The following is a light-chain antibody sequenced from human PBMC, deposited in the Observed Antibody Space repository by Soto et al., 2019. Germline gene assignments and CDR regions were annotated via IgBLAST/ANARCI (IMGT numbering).Light chain of an antibody. J-gene: IGKJ1*01. V-gene: IGKV3-15*01. CDR1: QSVSSN. CDR3: QQYNNWPRTWT. Sequence: EIVMTQSPATLSVSPGERATLSCRASQSVSSNLAWYQQKPGQAPRLLIYGASTRATGIPARFSGSGSGTEFTLTISSLQSEDFAVYYCQQYNNWPRTWTF. CDR2: GAS.